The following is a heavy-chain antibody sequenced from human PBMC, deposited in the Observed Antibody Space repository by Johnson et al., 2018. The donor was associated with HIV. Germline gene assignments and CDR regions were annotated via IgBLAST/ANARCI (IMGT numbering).Heavy chain of an antibody. CDR3: ARDPDI. V-gene: IGHV3-30-3*01. J-gene: IGHJ3*02. Sequence: QVQLMESGGGVVQPGRSLRLSCAASGFTFSSYPMHWVRQAPGKGLEWVAVISYDGSNKYYADSVKGRFTISRDNSKNTLYLQMNSLRAEDTAVYYCARDPDIWGQGTMVTVSS. CDR2: ISYDGSNK. CDR1: GFTFSSYP.